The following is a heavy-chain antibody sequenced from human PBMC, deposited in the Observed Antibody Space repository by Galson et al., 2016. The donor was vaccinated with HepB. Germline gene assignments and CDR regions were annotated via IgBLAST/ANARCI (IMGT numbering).Heavy chain of an antibody. V-gene: IGHV3-33*08. CDR2: IWYDGSKK. CDR1: GFTFSNYG. J-gene: IGHJ2*01. D-gene: IGHD3-22*01. Sequence: SLRLSCAASGFTFSNYGMTWVRQAPGKGLEWVAVIWYDGSKKYFADSVKGRFTISRDNSKNTLYLQMNSLRGEDTAVYYCARDSSYYDSSGYYYSGLDWYFGLWGRGTLVTVSS. CDR3: ARDSSYYDSSGYYYSGLDWYFGL.